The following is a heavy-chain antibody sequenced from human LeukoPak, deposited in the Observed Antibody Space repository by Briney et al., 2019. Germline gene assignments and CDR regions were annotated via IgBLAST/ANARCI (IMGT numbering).Heavy chain of an antibody. Sequence: PGGSLRLSCAVSGITFSSCHMNWVRQAPGKGLEWVSYISTTSEIYYADSVKGRFTISRDNAKNSLYLQMNGLTDEDTAVYYCATDSEWAFNIWGQGTMVTVSS. CDR2: ISTTSEI. J-gene: IGHJ3*02. CDR1: GITFSSCH. D-gene: IGHD3-3*01. CDR3: ATDSEWAFNI. V-gene: IGHV3-48*02.